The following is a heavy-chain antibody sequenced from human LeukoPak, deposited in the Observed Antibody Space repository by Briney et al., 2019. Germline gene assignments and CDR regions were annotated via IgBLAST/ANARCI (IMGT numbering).Heavy chain of an antibody. J-gene: IGHJ6*03. Sequence: SSVKVSCKASRGTFSSYAISWVRQAPGHRLERMGGIIPIFGTANYTQKFQGRDTISTDESTSTAYMELSSLRSEDTAVYYCARAVDVDIVGPSRNVGLYYYYMDVWGKGTTVTVSS. CDR1: RGTFSSYA. V-gene: IGHV1-69*05. CDR3: ARAVDVDIVGPSRNVGLYYYYMDV. D-gene: IGHD5-12*01. CDR2: IIPIFGTA.